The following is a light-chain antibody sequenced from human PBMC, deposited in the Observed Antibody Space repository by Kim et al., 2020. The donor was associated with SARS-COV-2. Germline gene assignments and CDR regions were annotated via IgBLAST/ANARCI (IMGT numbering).Light chain of an antibody. CDR1: SDDVGYFDY. J-gene: IGLJ3*02. Sequence: QSALTQPASVSGSPGQSIIISCTGTSDDVGYFDYVYWYQQHPGKAPKLILYDVNNRPSDISHRFSGSKSGNTASLTISGLQAEDEADYYCNSYTTSHTWVFGGGTKLTVL. V-gene: IGLV2-14*03. CDR2: DVN. CDR3: NSYTTSHTWV.